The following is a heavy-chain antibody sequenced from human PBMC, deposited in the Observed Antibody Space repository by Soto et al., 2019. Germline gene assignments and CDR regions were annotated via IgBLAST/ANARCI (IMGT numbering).Heavy chain of an antibody. Sequence: RGSLRLSCAASGFSFTSYEMRWVRQAPGRGLEWISYISTTGAGTHYADSVKGRFTISRDNARNSLSLRMDSLRVEDTAIYYCVRDLHEPLAADVLRAASWGLGTQVTVSS. D-gene: IGHD4-17*01. CDR1: GFSFTSYE. V-gene: IGHV3-48*03. J-gene: IGHJ4*02. CDR2: ISTTGAGT. CDR3: VRDLHEPLAADVLRAAS.